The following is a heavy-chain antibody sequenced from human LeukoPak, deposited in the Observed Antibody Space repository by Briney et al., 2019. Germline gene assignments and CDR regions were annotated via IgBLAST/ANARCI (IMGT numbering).Heavy chain of an antibody. Sequence: SETLSLTCAVYGGSFSGYYWSWIRQPPGKGLEWIGEINHSGSTSYNPSLKSRVTISVDTSKNQFSLKLSSVTAADTAVYYCHSGSYYNGVDYWGQGTLVTVSS. CDR2: INHSGST. V-gene: IGHV4-34*01. CDR1: GGSFSGYY. D-gene: IGHD3-10*01. CDR3: HSGSYYNGVDY. J-gene: IGHJ4*02.